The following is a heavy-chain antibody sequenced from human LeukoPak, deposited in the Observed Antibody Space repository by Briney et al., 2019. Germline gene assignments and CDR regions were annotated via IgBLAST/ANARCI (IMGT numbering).Heavy chain of an antibody. CDR2: IKQDGSEK. J-gene: IGHJ4*02. Sequence: GGSLRLSCAASGFTFSSYWMSWVRQAPGKGLEWVANIKQDGSEKYYVDSVKGRFTISRDNAKNSLYLQMNSLRAEDTAVYYCARGRRSPGWNGQAWLYAGVGAYYFDYWGQGTLVTVSS. CDR1: GFTFSSYW. D-gene: IGHD5-12*01. CDR3: ARGRRSPGWNGQAWLYAGVGAYYFDY. V-gene: IGHV3-7*01.